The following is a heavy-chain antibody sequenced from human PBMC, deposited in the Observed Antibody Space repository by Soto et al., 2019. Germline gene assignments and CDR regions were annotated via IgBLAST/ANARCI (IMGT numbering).Heavy chain of an antibody. J-gene: IGHJ6*02. CDR3: ARFTVVRGDYYYGMDV. CDR1: GGSISSGDYY. V-gene: IGHV4-30-4*01. Sequence: QVQLQESGPGLVKPSQTLSLTCTVSGGSISSGDYYWSWIRQPPGKGLEWIGYIYYSGSTYYNPSLKSRVTISVDTSKNPFSLKLRSVTAADTAVYYCARFTVVRGDYYYGMDVWGQGTTVTVSS. D-gene: IGHD3-10*01. CDR2: IYYSGST.